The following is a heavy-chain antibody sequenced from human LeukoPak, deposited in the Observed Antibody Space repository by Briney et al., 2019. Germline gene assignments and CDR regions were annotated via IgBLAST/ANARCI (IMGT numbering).Heavy chain of an antibody. CDR1: GFSFTFTKNW. D-gene: IGHD4-17*01. CDR3: ARHLATVTASRQYYYYGMDV. V-gene: IGHV5-51*01. CDR2: IYPVDSDI. Sequence: GESLKISCKASGFSFTFTKNWIGWVRQVPGKGLEWMGIIYPVDSDIRYNPSFQGQVTISVDKSISTTYLQWSSLKASDTAIYYCARHLATVTASRQYYYYGMDVWGQGTTVTVS. J-gene: IGHJ6*02.